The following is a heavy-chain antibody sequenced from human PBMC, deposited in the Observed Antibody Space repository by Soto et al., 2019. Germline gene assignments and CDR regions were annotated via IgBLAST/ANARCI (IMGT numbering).Heavy chain of an antibody. CDR2: IYYSGST. Sequence: QVQLQESGPGLVKPSQTLSLTCTVSGGSISSGGYYWSWIRQHPGKGLEWIGYIYYSGSTYYNPSLKSRVTISVDTSKNQFSLKLSSVTAADTAVYYCARDERVRGGYGYYYYGMDVWGQGTTVTVSS. J-gene: IGHJ6*02. D-gene: IGHD3-10*01. CDR3: ARDERVRGGYGYYYYGMDV. V-gene: IGHV4-31*03. CDR1: GGSISSGGYY.